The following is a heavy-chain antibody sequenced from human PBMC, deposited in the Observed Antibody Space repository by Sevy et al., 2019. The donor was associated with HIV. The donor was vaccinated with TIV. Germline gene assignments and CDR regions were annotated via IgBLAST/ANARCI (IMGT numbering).Heavy chain of an antibody. Sequence: ASVKVSCKASGGTFSSYAISWVRQAPGQGLEWMGRIIPIFGTANYAQKFQGRVTITADESTSTAYMELSSLRSEDTAVYYCARVATDHPYSSSWELWADTRNPFDPWGQGTLVTVSS. CDR3: ARVATDHPYSSSWELWADTRNPFDP. CDR1: GGTFSSYA. J-gene: IGHJ5*02. CDR2: IIPIFGTA. V-gene: IGHV1-69*13. D-gene: IGHD6-13*01.